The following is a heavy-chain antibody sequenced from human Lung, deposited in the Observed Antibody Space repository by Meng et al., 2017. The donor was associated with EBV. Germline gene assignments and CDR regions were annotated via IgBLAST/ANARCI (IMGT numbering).Heavy chain of an antibody. Sequence: QAQLAESGPGLVTTSPALSLTCTVSGGSVDSGAYSCSWIRQRPGKGLGWIGYIYYSGSTFYTPSLKSRATLSVDTSKNQFSLKLNSVTAADTAVYYCARLRLVWMFDYWGQGALVTVSS. D-gene: IGHD6-19*01. CDR3: ARLRLVWMFDY. CDR2: IYYSGST. V-gene: IGHV4-31*03. CDR1: GGSVDSGAYS. J-gene: IGHJ4*02.